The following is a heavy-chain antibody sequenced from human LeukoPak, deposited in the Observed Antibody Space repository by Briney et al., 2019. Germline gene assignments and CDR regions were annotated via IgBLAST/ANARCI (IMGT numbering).Heavy chain of an antibody. Sequence: ASVKVSCKASGYTFTSYDINWVRQATGQGLEWMGWMNPNSGNTGYAQKFQGRVTITRNTSISTAYMELSSLRSEDTAVYYCARVKVAAASDYWGQGTLVTFSS. D-gene: IGHD6-13*01. CDR3: ARVKVAAASDY. J-gene: IGHJ4*02. CDR2: MNPNSGNT. V-gene: IGHV1-8*03. CDR1: GYTFTSYD.